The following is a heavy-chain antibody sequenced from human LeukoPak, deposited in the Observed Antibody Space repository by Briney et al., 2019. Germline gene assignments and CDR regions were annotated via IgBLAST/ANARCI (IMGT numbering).Heavy chain of an antibody. CDR1: VYTYTTDG. D-gene: IGHD6-13*01. Sequence: GASEKVSCKASVYTYTTDGISWVRQAPGQGLEWMGGIGTYSGKTNYAQKIQGRVSRTSDTSTSTAYMELRSLRSDDTAVYYCARDRGIAEADSFDPWGQGTLVTVSS. V-gene: IGHV1-18*01. CDR3: ARDRGIAEADSFDP. CDR2: IGTYSGKT. J-gene: IGHJ5*02.